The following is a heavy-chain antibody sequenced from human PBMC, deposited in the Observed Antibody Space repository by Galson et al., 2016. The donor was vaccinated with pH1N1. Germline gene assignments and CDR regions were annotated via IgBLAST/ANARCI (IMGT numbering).Heavy chain of an antibody. V-gene: IGHV3-7*01. D-gene: IGHD5-12*01. J-gene: IGHJ4*02. CDR3: ARSIGNIVAH. CDR2: INEDGSKI. CDR1: GFSLSSFW. Sequence: SLRLSCAASGFSLSSFWMTWVRQAPEKGLEWVANINEDGSKIYYVESVKGRFTISRDNAKNSLYLQMNSLRSEDTAVYYCARSIGNIVAHWGQGTLVTVSS.